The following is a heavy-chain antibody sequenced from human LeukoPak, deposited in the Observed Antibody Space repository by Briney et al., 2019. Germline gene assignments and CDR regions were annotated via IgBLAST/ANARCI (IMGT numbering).Heavy chain of an antibody. CDR1: GGSFSGYY. CDR3: AILTGPDGGWFDP. Sequence: SETLSLTCAVYGGSFSGYYWSWIRRPPGKGLEWIGEINHSGSTNYNPSLKSRVTISVDTSKNQFSLKLSSVTAADTAVYYCAILTGPDGGWFDPWGQGTLVTVSS. J-gene: IGHJ5*02. CDR2: INHSGST. D-gene: IGHD3-9*01. V-gene: IGHV4-34*01.